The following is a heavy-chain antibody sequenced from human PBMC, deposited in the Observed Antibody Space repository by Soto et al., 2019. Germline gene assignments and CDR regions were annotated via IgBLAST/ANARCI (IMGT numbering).Heavy chain of an antibody. V-gene: IGHV3-33*01. CDR3: ASYYYECSGYYPL. CDR1: GFTFSSYG. Sequence: QVQLVESGGGVVQPGRSLRLSCAASGFTFSSYGMHWVRQAPGKGLEWVAVIWSDGSNKYYADSVKGRFTISRDNSKNTLYLQMSSLRAEATAVYYCASYYYECSGYYPLWGQGPLVTASS. J-gene: IGHJ4*02. D-gene: IGHD3-22*01. CDR2: IWSDGSNK.